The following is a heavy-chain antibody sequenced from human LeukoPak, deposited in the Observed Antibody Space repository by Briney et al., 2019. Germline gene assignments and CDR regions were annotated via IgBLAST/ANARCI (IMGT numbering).Heavy chain of an antibody. CDR2: INWNGGST. CDR3: ARSVLSDSGSYFPDWFDP. Sequence: PGGSLRLSCTVSGFTVSSNSMSWVRQAPGKGLEWVSGINWNGGSTGYADSVKGRFTISRDNAKNSLYLQMNSLRAEDTALYYCARSVLSDSGSYFPDWFDPWGQGTLVTVSS. D-gene: IGHD1-26*01. V-gene: IGHV3-20*04. CDR1: GFTVSSNS. J-gene: IGHJ5*02.